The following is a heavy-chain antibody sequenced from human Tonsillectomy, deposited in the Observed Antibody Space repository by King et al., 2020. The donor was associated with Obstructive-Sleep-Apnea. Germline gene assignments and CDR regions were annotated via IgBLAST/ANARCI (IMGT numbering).Heavy chain of an antibody. Sequence: VQLVESGGGLVKPGGSLILSCVASVVTFSSYTMNWVRQAPGKGLEWVYSISSSSSVIYYSDSVKGRFTISRDNAKNSLYLQMNSLRAEDTAVYYCARANVSAYYYYGMDVWGQGTTVTVSS. CDR1: VVTFSSYT. CDR2: ISSSSSVI. CDR3: ARANVSAYYYYGMDV. V-gene: IGHV3-21*01. J-gene: IGHJ6*02. D-gene: IGHD1-1*01.